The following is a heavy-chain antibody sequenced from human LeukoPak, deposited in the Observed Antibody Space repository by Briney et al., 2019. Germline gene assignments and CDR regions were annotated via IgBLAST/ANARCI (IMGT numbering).Heavy chain of an antibody. J-gene: IGHJ4*02. V-gene: IGHV4-34*01. CDR1: GGSFSGYY. CDR3: ARDGAVAGTGGGLY. D-gene: IGHD6-19*01. CDR2: INHRGST. Sequence: SETLSLTCAVYGGSFSGYYWSWIRQPPGKELEWIGEINHRGSTNYNPSLKSRVTISVDTSKNQFSLKLSSVTAADTAVYYCARDGAVAGTGGGLYWGQGTLVTVSS.